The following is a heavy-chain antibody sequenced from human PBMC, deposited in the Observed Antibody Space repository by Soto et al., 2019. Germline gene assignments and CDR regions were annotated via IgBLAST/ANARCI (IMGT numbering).Heavy chain of an antibody. J-gene: IGHJ6*02. CDR2: IIPIFGTA. CDR3: ARGRVEYSSSSGYYYYGMDV. Sequence: SVQVSCKATGGTFSSYAISWVRQAPGQGLEWMGGIIPIFGTANYAQKFQGRVTITADESTSTAYIELSSLRSEDTAVYYCARGRVEYSSSSGYYYYGMDVWGQGTTVTVSS. CDR1: GGTFSSYA. D-gene: IGHD6-6*01. V-gene: IGHV1-69*13.